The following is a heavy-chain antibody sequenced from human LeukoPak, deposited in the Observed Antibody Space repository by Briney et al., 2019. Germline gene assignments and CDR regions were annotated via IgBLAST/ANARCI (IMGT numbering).Heavy chain of an antibody. CDR3: ARGGGFWSGYPTPYYYYYMDV. Sequence: SETLSLTCTVSGGSISSYYWSWIRQPPGKGLEWIGYIYYSGSTNYNPSLKSRVTISVDTSKNQFSLKLSSVTAADTAVYYCARGGGFWSGYPTPYYYYYMDVWGKGTTVTVSS. CDR1: GGSISSYY. J-gene: IGHJ6*03. CDR2: IYYSGST. V-gene: IGHV4-59*01. D-gene: IGHD3-3*01.